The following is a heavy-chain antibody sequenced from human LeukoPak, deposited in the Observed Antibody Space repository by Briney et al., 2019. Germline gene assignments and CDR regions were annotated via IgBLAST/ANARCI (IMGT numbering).Heavy chain of an antibody. CDR2: ISYDGSNK. CDR3: AKEKELFSSSWNFDY. D-gene: IGHD6-6*01. CDR1: GFTSSSYA. V-gene: IGHV3-30-3*01. Sequence: GGSLRLSCAASGFTSSSYAMHWVRQAPGKGLEWVAVISYDGSNKYYADSVKGRFTISRDNSKNTLYLQMNSLRAEDTAVYYCAKEKELFSSSWNFDYWGQGTLVTVSS. J-gene: IGHJ4*02.